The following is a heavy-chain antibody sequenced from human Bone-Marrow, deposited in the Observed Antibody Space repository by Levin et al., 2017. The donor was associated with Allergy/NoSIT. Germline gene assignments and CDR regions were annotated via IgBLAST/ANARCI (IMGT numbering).Heavy chain of an antibody. J-gene: IGHJ6*02. CDR3: ARDCSGGSCNSYYYGMDV. D-gene: IGHD2-15*01. Sequence: GGSLRLSCAASGFTVSSNYMSWVRQAPGKGLEWVSVIYSGGSTYYADSVKGRFTISRDNSKNTLYLQMNSLSAEDTAVYYCARDCSGGSCNSYYYGMDVWGQGTTVTVSS. V-gene: IGHV3-53*01. CDR2: IYSGGST. CDR1: GFTVSSNY.